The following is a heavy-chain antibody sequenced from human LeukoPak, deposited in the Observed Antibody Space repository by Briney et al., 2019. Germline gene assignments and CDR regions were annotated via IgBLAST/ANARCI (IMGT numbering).Heavy chain of an antibody. J-gene: IGHJ3*02. CDR1: GGTFISYA. CDR3: ARALTIFGVVAAFDI. D-gene: IGHD3-3*01. Sequence: ASVKVSCKASGGTFISYAISWVRQAPGRGLEWMGGIIPIFGTANYAQKFQGRVTITADESTSTAYMELSSLRSEDTAVYYCARALTIFGVVAAFDIWGQGTMVTVSS. CDR2: IIPIFGTA. V-gene: IGHV1-69*13.